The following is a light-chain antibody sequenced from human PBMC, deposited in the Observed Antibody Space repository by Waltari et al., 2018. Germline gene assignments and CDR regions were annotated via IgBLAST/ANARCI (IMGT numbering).Light chain of an antibody. J-gene: IGKJ4*01. CDR2: DGS. V-gene: IGKV3-15*01. CDR3: QQYGAWPLT. Sequence: IVLTQSPGTLSLSPGERVTLSCRASQSVTSYLVWYQKKPGQAPRLLIYDGSSRATGVPARFSGSGSGTEFTLTISSLQSEDLAVYYCQQYGAWPLTFGGGSKVEF. CDR1: QSVTSY.